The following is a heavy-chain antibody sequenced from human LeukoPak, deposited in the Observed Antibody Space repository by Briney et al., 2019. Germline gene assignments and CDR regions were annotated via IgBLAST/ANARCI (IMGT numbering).Heavy chain of an antibody. V-gene: IGHV3-7*01. Sequence: GGSLRLSCAASGFTFSSYWMSWVRQAPGKGLEWVANIKQDGSEKYYVDSVKGRFTISRDNAKNSLFLQMSSLRAEDTAVYYCAREDYGDYVAHWGQGTLVTVSS. J-gene: IGHJ4*02. CDR1: GFTFSSYW. CDR3: AREDYGDYVAH. D-gene: IGHD4-17*01. CDR2: IKQDGSEK.